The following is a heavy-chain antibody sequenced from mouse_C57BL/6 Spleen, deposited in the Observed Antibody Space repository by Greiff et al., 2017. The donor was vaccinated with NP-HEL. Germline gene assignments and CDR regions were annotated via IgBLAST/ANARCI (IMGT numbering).Heavy chain of an antibody. D-gene: IGHD1-1*01. Sequence: VQLQQPGAELVRPGSSVKLSCKASGYTFTSYWMHWVKQRPIQGLEWIGNIDPSDSETHYNQKFKDKATLTVDKSSSTAYMQLSSLTSEDSAVYYCARYGSSFSYYFDYWGQGTTLTVSS. V-gene: IGHV1-52*01. CDR1: GYTFTSYW. CDR2: IDPSDSET. CDR3: ARYGSSFSYYFDY. J-gene: IGHJ2*01.